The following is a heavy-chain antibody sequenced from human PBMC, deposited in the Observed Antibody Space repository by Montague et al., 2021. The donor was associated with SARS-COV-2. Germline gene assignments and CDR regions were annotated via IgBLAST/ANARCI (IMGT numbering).Heavy chain of an antibody. CDR1: GGSISSYY. J-gene: IGHJ6*02. CDR2: IYGSGNV. V-gene: IGHV4-4*08. Sequence: SETRSLTCTVSGGSISSYYWSWIRQPPGRGLEWIAYIYGSGNVDYNPSLKSRVTILVDTSRNQFSLKLSSVTAADTAVYYCAAQTDYYYYSLDVWGQGTTATVSS. CDR3: AAQTDYYYYSLDV.